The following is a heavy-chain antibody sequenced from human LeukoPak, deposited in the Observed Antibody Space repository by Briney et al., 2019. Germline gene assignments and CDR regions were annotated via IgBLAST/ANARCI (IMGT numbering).Heavy chain of an antibody. V-gene: IGHV4-30-2*01. CDR1: GGSISSGGYS. CDR3: ARGLGTYYYDSSGYYGY. D-gene: IGHD3-22*01. J-gene: IGHJ4*02. Sequence: SQTLSLTCADSGGSISSGGYSWSWIRQPPGKGLEWIGYIYHSGSTYYNPSLKSRVTISVDTSKNQFSLKLSSVTAADTAVYYCARGLGTYYYDSSGYYGYWGQGTLVTVSS. CDR2: IYHSGST.